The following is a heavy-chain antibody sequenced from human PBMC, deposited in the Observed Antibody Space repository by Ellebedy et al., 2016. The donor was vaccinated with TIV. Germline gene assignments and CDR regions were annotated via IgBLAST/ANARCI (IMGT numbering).Heavy chain of an antibody. J-gene: IGHJ4*02. V-gene: IGHV3-30*03. CDR3: ARHGRGLDS. Sequence: PGGSLRLSCAASGFSFNTYAMHWVRQAQGKGLEWVAVISKDGSKKYYADSVKGRFSMSRDNSKNALFLQMSSLRPEDTAVYYCARHGRGLDSWGQGTLVTVSS. D-gene: IGHD1-26*01. CDR1: GFSFNTYA. CDR2: ISKDGSKK.